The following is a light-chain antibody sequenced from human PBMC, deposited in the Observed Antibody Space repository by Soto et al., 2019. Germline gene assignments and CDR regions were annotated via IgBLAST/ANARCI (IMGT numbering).Light chain of an antibody. CDR1: RSISDW. CDR2: DAS. CDR3: LQYSSHSWT. J-gene: IGKJ1*01. V-gene: IGKV1-5*01. Sequence: DIQMTQSPSTLSPSVGDRVTITCRASRSISDWLAWYQQKPGKAPKLLIFDASSLKSGVPSRFSGSGSGTEFTLPISGLQPDDVSTYYCLQYSSHSWTFGQGTKVEIK.